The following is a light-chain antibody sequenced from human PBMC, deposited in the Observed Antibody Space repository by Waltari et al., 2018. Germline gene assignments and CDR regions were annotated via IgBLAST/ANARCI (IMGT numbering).Light chain of an antibody. CDR2: WAS. Sequence: DIVLTQSQDSLAVSLGERATINCMSTQRVLSRSNNKKYLGWYQQKPGHPPKLLITWASTRESGVPDRFSGSGSGTDFTLTISGLQAEDVAVYFCQQCYTFPYTFGQGTQLEIK. J-gene: IGKJ2*01. V-gene: IGKV4-1*01. CDR1: QRVLSRSNNKKY. CDR3: QQCYTFPYT.